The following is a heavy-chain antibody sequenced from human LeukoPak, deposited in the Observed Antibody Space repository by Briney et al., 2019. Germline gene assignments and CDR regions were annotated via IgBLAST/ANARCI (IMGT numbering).Heavy chain of an antibody. CDR1: GFTFSSYA. J-gene: IGHJ4*02. V-gene: IGHV3-30-3*01. Sequence: QSGGSLRLSCAASGFTFSSYAMHWVRQAPGKGLEWVAVISYDGSNKYYADSVKGRFTISRDNAKNSLYLQMNSLRAEDTAVYYCARDISAGATDYWGQGTLVTVSS. CDR2: ISYDGSNK. CDR3: ARDISAGATDY. D-gene: IGHD1-26*01.